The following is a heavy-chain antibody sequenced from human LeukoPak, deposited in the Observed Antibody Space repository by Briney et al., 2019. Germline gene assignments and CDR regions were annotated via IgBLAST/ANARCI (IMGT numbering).Heavy chain of an antibody. D-gene: IGHD1-26*01. CDR2: IIPIFGTA. V-gene: IGHV1-69*13. CDR1: GGTFSSYA. CDR3: ARSSEGAHGWFDP. Sequence: SVKVSCKASGGTFSSYAISWVRQAPGQGLEWMGGIIPIFGTANYAQKFQGRVTITADESTSTAYMELSSLRSEDTAVYYCARSSEGAHGWFDPWGQGTLVTVSS. J-gene: IGHJ5*02.